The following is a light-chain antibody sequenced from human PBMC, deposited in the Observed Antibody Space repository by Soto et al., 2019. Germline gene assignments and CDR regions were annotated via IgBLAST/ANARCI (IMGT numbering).Light chain of an antibody. J-gene: IGKJ1*01. CDR2: AAS. V-gene: IGKV1-9*01. Sequence: DIQLTQSPSFLSASVGDRVTITCRASQGITSYLAWYQQKPGQAPKLLIYAASTLQGGVPSRFSGSGSGTEFTLTITSLQPEDFATYYCQQLNSFPPWTFGQGTKVEIK. CDR3: QQLNSFPPWT. CDR1: QGITSY.